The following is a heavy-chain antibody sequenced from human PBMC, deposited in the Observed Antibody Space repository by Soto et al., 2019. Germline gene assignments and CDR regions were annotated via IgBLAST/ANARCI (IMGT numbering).Heavy chain of an antibody. Sequence: GGSLRLSCAASGFTFSSYGMHWVRQVPGKGLEWVAVISYDGSNKYYADSVKGRFPTSRDNSKNTRYLQMKSRTAEDTAVYYCAKDSCSGGSCWVDSWGQGTLVTVSS. CDR1: GFTFSSYG. CDR3: AKDSCSGGSCWVDS. D-gene: IGHD2-15*01. V-gene: IGHV3-30*18. CDR2: ISYDGSNK. J-gene: IGHJ4*02.